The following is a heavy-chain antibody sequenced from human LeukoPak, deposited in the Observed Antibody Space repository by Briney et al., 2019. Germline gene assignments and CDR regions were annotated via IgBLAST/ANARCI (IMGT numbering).Heavy chain of an antibody. CDR3: ARHPFGFDAPFDP. CDR2: INHSGST. V-gene: IGHV4-34*01. CDR1: GGSFSGYY. Sequence: SETLSLTRDVYGGSFSGYYWSWIRQPPGKGLEWIGEINHSGSTNYNPSLKSRVTISVDTSRNQFSLKLSSVTAADTAVYYCARHPFGFDAPFDPWGQGTLVTVSS. D-gene: IGHD3-16*01. J-gene: IGHJ5*02.